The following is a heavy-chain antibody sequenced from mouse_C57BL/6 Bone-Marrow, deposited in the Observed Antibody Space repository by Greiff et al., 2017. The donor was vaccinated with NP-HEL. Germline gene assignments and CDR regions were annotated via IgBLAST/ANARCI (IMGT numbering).Heavy chain of an antibody. CDR2: INPNTGGT. CDR1: GYTFTDYY. CDR3: AITHYYAMDY. J-gene: IGHJ4*01. D-gene: IGHD1-1*01. V-gene: IGHV1-26*01. Sequence: EVQLQQSGPELVKPGASVRISCKASGYTFTDYYMNWVKQSHGKSLEWIGDINPNTGGTSYNQKFKGKATLTVDKSSSTAYMELRSLTSEDSAVYYCAITHYYAMDYWGQGTSVTVSS.